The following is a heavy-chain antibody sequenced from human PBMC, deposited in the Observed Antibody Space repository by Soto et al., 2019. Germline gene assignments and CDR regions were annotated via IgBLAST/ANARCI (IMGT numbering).Heavy chain of an antibody. CDR3: ARHSYDFWSGFDY. CDR1: GGSISSSNW. CDR2: IYHSGST. J-gene: IGHJ4*02. V-gene: IGHV4-4*02. D-gene: IGHD3-3*01. Sequence: SETLSLTCAVSGGSISSSNWWSWVRQPPGKGLEWIGEIYHSGSTNYNPALKSRVTISVDKSKNQFSLELSSVTAADTAVYYCARHSYDFWSGFDYWGQGTLVTVSS.